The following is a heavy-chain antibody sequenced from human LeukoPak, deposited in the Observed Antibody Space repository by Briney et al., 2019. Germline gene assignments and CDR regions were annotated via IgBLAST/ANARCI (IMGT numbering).Heavy chain of an antibody. Sequence: SETLSLTCAVSGGPFSGYFWSWIRQPPGKGLECIGEIHNSGTTNYNPSLNSRVTISEDTSKNHFHLNLSSVTAADTAVYYCARRYYYNLGSFPFDFWGQGTLVTVSS. CDR2: IHNSGTT. V-gene: IGHV4-34*01. D-gene: IGHD3-10*01. CDR3: ARRYYYNLGSFPFDF. J-gene: IGHJ4*02. CDR1: GGPFSGYF.